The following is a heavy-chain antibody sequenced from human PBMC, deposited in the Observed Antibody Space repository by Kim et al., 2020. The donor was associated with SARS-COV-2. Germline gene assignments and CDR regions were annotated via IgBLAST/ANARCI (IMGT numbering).Heavy chain of an antibody. CDR1: GYTFTSYS. CDR2: INADNGIT. D-gene: IGHD3-10*01. Sequence: ASVKVSCKTSGYTFTSYSIHWVCQAPGQGFEWMGWINADNGITKSSQKFQGRVTITRDKSATTAYMELSSLRSEDTALYYCARFSGGLDAFDIWVQGTLVTVSS. J-gene: IGHJ3*02. CDR3: ARFSGGLDAFDI. V-gene: IGHV1-3*01.